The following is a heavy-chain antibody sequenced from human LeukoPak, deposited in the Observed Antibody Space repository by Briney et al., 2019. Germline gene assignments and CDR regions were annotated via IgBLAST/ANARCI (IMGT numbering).Heavy chain of an antibody. Sequence: SETLSLTCTVSGGSISSGDYYWSWIRQPPGKGLEWIGYIYYSGGTYYNPSLKSRITISVDTSKNQFSLKLSSVTAADTAVYYCARGDVALDYWGQGTLVTVSS. CDR3: ARGDVALDY. CDR1: GGSISSGDYY. D-gene: IGHD2-21*01. CDR2: IYYSGGT. V-gene: IGHV4-30-4*02. J-gene: IGHJ4*02.